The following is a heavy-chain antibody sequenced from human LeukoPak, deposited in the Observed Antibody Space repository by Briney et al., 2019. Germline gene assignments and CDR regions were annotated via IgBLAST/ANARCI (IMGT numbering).Heavy chain of an antibody. V-gene: IGHV3-30*02. J-gene: IGHJ4*02. CDR1: GFTFSSYG. D-gene: IGHD3-3*01. CDR3: AREGASLEWLLPFDY. Sequence: PGGSLRLSCAASGFTFSSYGMHWVRQAPGKGLEWVAFIRYDGSNKYYADSVKGRFTISRDNSKNTLYLQMNSLRAEDTAVYYCAREGASLEWLLPFDYWGQGTLVTVSS. CDR2: IRYDGSNK.